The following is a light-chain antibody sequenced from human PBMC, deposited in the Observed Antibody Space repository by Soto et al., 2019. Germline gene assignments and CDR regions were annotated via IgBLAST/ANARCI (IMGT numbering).Light chain of an antibody. V-gene: IGLV1-51*01. J-gene: IGLJ2*01. Sequence: QSVLTQPPSVSAAPGQRVTISCSGSGSNIGNNYVSWYQQFPGTAPKLLIYDNSERPSGIPDRFSGSKSGTSATLGITGLQTGDEADYYCATWDSSLSAGIFGGGTKVTVL. CDR3: ATWDSSLSAGI. CDR2: DNS. CDR1: GSNIGNNY.